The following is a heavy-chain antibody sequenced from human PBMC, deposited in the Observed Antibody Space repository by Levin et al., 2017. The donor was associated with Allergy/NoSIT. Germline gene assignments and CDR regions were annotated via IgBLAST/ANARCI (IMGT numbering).Heavy chain of an antibody. CDR2: ISYDGSNK. CDR1: GFTFSSYG. J-gene: IGHJ6*02. V-gene: IGHV3-30*18. D-gene: IGHD6-13*01. Sequence: GESLKISCAASGFTFSSYGMHWVRQAPGKGLEWVAVISYDGSNKYYADSVKGRFTISRDNSKNTLYLQMNSLRAEDTAVYYCAKDRVAAAGVAYYYYGMDVWGQGTTVTVSS. CDR3: AKDRVAAAGVAYYYYGMDV.